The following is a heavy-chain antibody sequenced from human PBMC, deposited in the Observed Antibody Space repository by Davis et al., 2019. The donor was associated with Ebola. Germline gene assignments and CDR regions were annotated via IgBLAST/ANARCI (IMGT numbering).Heavy chain of an antibody. CDR3: ARGGYCSSTSCYGYYYYGMDV. CDR2: IYYSGST. D-gene: IGHD2-2*01. V-gene: IGHV4-61*05. Sequence: MPSETLSLTCTVSGGSISSSSYYWSWIRQPPGKGLEWIGYIYYSGSTNYNPSLKSRVTISVDTSKNQFSLKLSSVTAADTAVYYCARGGYCSSTSCYGYYYYGMDVWGQGTTVTVSS. J-gene: IGHJ6*02. CDR1: GGSISSSSYY.